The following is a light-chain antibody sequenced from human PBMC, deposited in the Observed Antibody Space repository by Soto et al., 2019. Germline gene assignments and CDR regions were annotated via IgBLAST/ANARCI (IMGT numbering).Light chain of an antibody. Sequence: QSALTQPASVSGSPGQSITISCTGTSSDVGGYNYVSWYQQHPGKAPKLVIYDVSNRPSGVSNRFSGSKSGNTASLTISGLQAEDEADYYCSSYTSSTTSSFGTGTKLTVL. J-gene: IGLJ1*01. CDR2: DVS. V-gene: IGLV2-14*03. CDR1: SSDVGGYNY. CDR3: SSYTSSTTSS.